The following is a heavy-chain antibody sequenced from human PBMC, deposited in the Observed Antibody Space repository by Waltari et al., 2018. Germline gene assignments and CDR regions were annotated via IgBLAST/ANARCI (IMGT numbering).Heavy chain of an antibody. CDR1: GGTFSSYA. Sequence: QVQLVQSGAEVKKPGSSVKVSCKASGGTFSSYAISWVRQAPGQGLEWMGGIIPIFGTANYAQKFQGRVTMTEDTSTDTAYMELSSLRSEDTAVYYCAGGLRTPSAFDIWGQGTMVTVSS. D-gene: IGHD5-12*01. CDR3: AGGLRTPSAFDI. CDR2: IIPIFGTA. J-gene: IGHJ3*02. V-gene: IGHV1-69*14.